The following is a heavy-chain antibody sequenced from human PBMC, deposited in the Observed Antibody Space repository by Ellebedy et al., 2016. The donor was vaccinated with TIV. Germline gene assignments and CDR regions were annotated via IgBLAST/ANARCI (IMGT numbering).Heavy chain of an antibody. CDR2: ISSNGGST. J-gene: IGHJ4*02. CDR3: VKASLGGQRWLQSIFDY. CDR1: GFTFSSYA. D-gene: IGHD5-24*01. Sequence: PGGSLRLSCSASGFTFSSYAMHWVRQAPGKGLEYVSAISSNGGSTYYADSVKGRFTISRDNSKNTLYLQMSSLRAEDTAVYYCVKASLGGQRWLQSIFDYWGQGTLVTVSS. V-gene: IGHV3-64D*06.